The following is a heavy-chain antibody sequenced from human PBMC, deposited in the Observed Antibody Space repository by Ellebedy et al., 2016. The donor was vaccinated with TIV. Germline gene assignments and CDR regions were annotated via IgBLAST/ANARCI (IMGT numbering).Heavy chain of an antibody. CDR3: AREGRDGYNPYFDF. D-gene: IGHD5-24*01. J-gene: IGHJ4*02. Sequence: GGSLRLSCVASEFTFSTYSMAWVRQAPGKGLEWVSYMSSSTGDKYYADSVKGRFTISRVNAENSLYLQMNSLRDEDTAVYYCAREGRDGYNPYFDFWGQGILVTVSS. V-gene: IGHV3-48*02. CDR1: EFTFSTYS. CDR2: MSSSTGDK.